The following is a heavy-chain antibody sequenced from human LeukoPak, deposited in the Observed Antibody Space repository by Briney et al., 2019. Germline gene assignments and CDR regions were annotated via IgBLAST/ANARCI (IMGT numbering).Heavy chain of an antibody. J-gene: IGHJ4*02. Sequence: PSETLSLTCTVSGGSISSSSYYWGWIRQPPGKGLEWIGSIYYSGSTYYNPSLKSRVTISVDTSKNQFFLKLSSVTAADTAVYYCARRTSIAARPDSLDYWGQGTLVTVSS. V-gene: IGHV4-39*01. CDR1: GGSISSSSYY. CDR3: ARRTSIAARPDSLDY. D-gene: IGHD6-6*01. CDR2: IYYSGST.